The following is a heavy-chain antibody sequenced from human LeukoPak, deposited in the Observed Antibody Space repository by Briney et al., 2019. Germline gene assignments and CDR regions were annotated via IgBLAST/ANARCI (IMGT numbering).Heavy chain of an antibody. V-gene: IGHV1-58*01. CDR1: GFTFTTSA. CDR3: AADDLLFVS. CDR2: TVVGSGNT. J-gene: IGHJ5*01. Sequence: GASVKVSCKASGFTFTTSAVQWVRQARGQRLEWIGWTVVGSGNTNYAQKFQERVTITRDMSTSTVNLELTSLSPEDTAVYYCAADDLLFVSWGQGTLVTVSS. D-gene: IGHD2-21*01.